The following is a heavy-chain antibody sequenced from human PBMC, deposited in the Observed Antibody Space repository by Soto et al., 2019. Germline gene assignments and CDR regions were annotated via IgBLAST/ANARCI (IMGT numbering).Heavy chain of an antibody. CDR3: ARKPYSHYYGMDV. J-gene: IGHJ6*02. CDR2: IIPYNDNT. V-gene: IGHV1-18*01. Sequence: ASVKVSCKASGYIFSDYGINWVRLAPGQGLEWTGWIIPYNDNTKYAENFQGRVTLTTDTSTNTVYMELRSLTPDDTGVYFCARKPYSHYYGMDVWGQGTSVTV. CDR1: GYIFSDYG. D-gene: IGHD2-21*01.